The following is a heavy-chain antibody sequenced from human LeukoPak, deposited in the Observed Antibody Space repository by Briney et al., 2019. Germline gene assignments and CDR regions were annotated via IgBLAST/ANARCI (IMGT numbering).Heavy chain of an antibody. D-gene: IGHD6-13*01. V-gene: IGHV3-74*01. CDR1: GFTFSSYW. Sequence: GGSLRLSXAASGFTFSSYWMHWVRQAPGRGLVRVAGIKADASSTSYADSVKGRFTISRNNAKNTLYLQMNSLRVEDTAVYYCARLATTGTGFWGQGTLVTVSS. CDR2: IKADASST. J-gene: IGHJ4*02. CDR3: ARLATTGTGF.